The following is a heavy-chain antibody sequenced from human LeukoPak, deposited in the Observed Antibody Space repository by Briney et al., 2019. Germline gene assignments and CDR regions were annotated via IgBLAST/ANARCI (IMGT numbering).Heavy chain of an antibody. D-gene: IGHD1-1*01. Sequence: GGSLRLSCAASGFTISSYAMHWVRQAPGKGLEWVAVISYDGSNKYYADSVKGRFTISRDNSKNTLYLQMNSLRAEDTAVYYCARVATLNWNYYDYWGQGTLVTVSS. J-gene: IGHJ4*02. CDR1: GFTISSYA. CDR2: ISYDGSNK. CDR3: ARVATLNWNYYDY. V-gene: IGHV3-30-3*01.